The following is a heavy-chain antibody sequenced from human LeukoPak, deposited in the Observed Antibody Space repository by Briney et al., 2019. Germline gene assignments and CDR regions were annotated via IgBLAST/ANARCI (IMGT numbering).Heavy chain of an antibody. CDR1: GYTFTSYA. D-gene: IGHD1-26*01. CDR3: ARNSGSYPSPFDY. J-gene: IGHJ4*02. Sequence: GASVKVSCKASGYTFTSYAMHWVRQAPGQRLEWMGWINAGNGNTKYSQKFQGRVTITRDTSASTAYMELSSLRSEDTAVYYCARNSGSYPSPFDYWGQGTLVTVSS. V-gene: IGHV1-3*01. CDR2: INAGNGNT.